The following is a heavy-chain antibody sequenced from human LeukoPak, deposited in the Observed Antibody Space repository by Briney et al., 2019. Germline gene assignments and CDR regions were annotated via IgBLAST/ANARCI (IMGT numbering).Heavy chain of an antibody. D-gene: IGHD1-1*01. J-gene: IGHJ4*02. CDR3: ARDLFRWMERRAGY. CDR2: MNPNSGNT. Sequence: GASVKVSCKASGYTFTSYDINWVRQATGQGLEWMGWMNPNSGNTNYAQKLQGRVTMTTDTSTSTAYMELRSLRSDDTAVYYCARDLFRWMERRAGYWGQGTLVTVSS. CDR1: GYTFTSYD. V-gene: IGHV1-18*01.